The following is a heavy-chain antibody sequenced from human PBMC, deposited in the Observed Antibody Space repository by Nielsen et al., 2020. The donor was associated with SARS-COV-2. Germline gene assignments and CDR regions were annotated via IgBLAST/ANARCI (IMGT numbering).Heavy chain of an antibody. CDR2: ISASGGST. J-gene: IGHJ3*01. V-gene: IGHV3-23*01. CDR1: GFTFSTYA. D-gene: IGHD4-23*01. CDR3: AKDPLDYGGNSDAFNV. Sequence: GGSLRLSCAASGFTFSTYAMIWVRQAPGRGLEWVPAISASGGSTYYEDSVKGRFTISRDNSNNTLYLHMDSLRAGDTAVYYCAKDPLDYGGNSDAFNVWGQGTMVTVSS.